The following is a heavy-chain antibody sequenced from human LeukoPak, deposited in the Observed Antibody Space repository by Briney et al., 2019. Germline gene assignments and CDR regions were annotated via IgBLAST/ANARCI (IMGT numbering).Heavy chain of an antibody. J-gene: IGHJ4*02. CDR1: GFTVSSNY. CDR3: ARARVSSGWYGFFDC. D-gene: IGHD6-19*01. Sequence: GGSLRLSCAASGFTVSSNYMSWVRQAPGKWLEWVSVIYSGGSTYYADSVKGRFTISRDNSKNTLYLQMNSLRAEDTAVYYCARARVSSGWYGFFDCWGQGTLVIVSS. V-gene: IGHV3-53*01. CDR2: IYSGGST.